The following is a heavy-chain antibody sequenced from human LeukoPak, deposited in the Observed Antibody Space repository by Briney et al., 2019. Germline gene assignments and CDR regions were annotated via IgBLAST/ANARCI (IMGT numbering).Heavy chain of an antibody. J-gene: IGHJ3*02. CDR2: IYCSGST. Sequence: SETLSLTCTVSGGSVSSGNYCWGWIRQPPGKGLEWIGYIYCSGSTNYNPSLKSRVTISVDTSKNQFSLKLSSVTAADTAVYYCARAYAFDIWGQGTMVTVSS. CDR1: GGSVSSGNYC. V-gene: IGHV4-61*01. CDR3: ARAYAFDI.